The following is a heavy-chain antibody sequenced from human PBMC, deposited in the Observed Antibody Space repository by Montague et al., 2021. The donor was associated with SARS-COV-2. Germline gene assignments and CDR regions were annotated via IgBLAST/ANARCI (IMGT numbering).Heavy chain of an antibody. Sequence: SETLSLTYSVSGDSMSGSNSYWGWIRQPPGKGLESIGSISYTGSTSYNASLKSRVTMSVDTSKNEFSLRLSSVTASDTAVYYCARLYIQKTLVGAFRRRWFDPWGQGTLVTVSS. CDR2: ISYTGST. V-gene: IGHV4-39*01. CDR3: ARLYIQKTLVGAFRRRWFDP. D-gene: IGHD1-26*01. CDR1: GDSMSGSNSY. J-gene: IGHJ5*02.